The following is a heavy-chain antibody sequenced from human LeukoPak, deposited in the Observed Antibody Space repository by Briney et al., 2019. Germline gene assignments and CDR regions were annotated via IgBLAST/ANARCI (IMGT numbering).Heavy chain of an antibody. Sequence: GASVTVSFKASGYTFTDYYIHWVRQAPGQGREWMGWINPNTGVTNYAQKFQGRVTLTRDTSIITAYMELTRLRSDDTAVYYCARDRTTVTTGYYGMDVWGQGTTVTVSS. V-gene: IGHV1-2*02. CDR2: INPNTGVT. CDR1: GYTFTDYY. J-gene: IGHJ6*02. CDR3: ARDRTTVTTGYYGMDV. D-gene: IGHD4-17*01.